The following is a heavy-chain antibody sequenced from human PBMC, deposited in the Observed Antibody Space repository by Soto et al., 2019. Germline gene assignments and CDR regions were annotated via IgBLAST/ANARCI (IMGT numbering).Heavy chain of an antibody. CDR1: GFSVGDNH. CDR3: ARGPKQLAFSRRKYIEFYFDF. D-gene: IGHD1-1*01. J-gene: IGHJ4*02. CDR2: IYTNGNT. V-gene: IGHV3-53*01. Sequence: GGSLRLSCAATGFSVGDNHMNWVRQTPGKGLEWVSIIYTNGNTYYTDSVKGRFTISRDNSKNTLYLQMNNLRLEDTAVYYCARGPKQLAFSRRKYIEFYFDFWGRGTLVTVSS.